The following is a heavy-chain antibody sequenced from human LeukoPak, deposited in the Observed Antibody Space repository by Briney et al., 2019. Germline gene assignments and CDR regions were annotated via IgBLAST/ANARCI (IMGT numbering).Heavy chain of an antibody. CDR3: ARADCVGSSCYGMDV. J-gene: IGHJ6*02. CDR2: INPNTGGT. Sequence: ASVKVSFKASGCSFTAYYMHWVRQAPGQGLEWMGWINPNTGGTNYAQKFQGRVTMTRDTSISTAYMELNSLGSDGTAVYYCARADCVGSSCYGMDVWGQGSTVTVSS. D-gene: IGHD6-13*01. V-gene: IGHV1-2*02. CDR1: GCSFTAYY.